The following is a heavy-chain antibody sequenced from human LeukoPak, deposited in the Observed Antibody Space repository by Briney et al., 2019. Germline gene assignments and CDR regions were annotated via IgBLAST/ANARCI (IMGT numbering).Heavy chain of an antibody. D-gene: IGHD3-22*01. CDR1: GFTFTISA. CDR2: IVVGSGNT. CDR3: AANPYYYDSSGYLDY. V-gene: IGHV1-58*02. Sequence: SVKVSCKASGFTFTISAMQWVRQARGQRREWIGWIVVGSGNTNYAQKFQERVTITRDMSTSTAYMELSSLRSEDTAVYYCAANPYYYDSSGYLDYWGQGTLVTVSS. J-gene: IGHJ4*02.